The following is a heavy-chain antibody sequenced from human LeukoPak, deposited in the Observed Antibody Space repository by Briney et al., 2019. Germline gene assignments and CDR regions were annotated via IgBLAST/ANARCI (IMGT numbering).Heavy chain of an antibody. CDR3: AREKFLEWYAVAGTFGYFDY. CDR2: IKQDGSEK. J-gene: IGHJ4*02. D-gene: IGHD6-19*01. Sequence: PGGSLRLSCAVSGFIFNTYWMNWVRQAPGKGLEWVANIKQDGSEKYYVDSVKGRFTISRDNAKNSLYLQMNSLRAEDTAVYYCAREKFLEWYAVAGTFGYFDYWGQGTLVTVSS. V-gene: IGHV3-7*03. CDR1: GFIFNTYW.